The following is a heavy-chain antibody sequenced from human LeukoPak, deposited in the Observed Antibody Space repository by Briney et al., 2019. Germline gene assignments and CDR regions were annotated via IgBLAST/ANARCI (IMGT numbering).Heavy chain of an antibody. Sequence: PGESLKISCTGSGYNFADNWISWVRQKPGKGLEWMGIIYPSDSDTKYNPSFRGQVTISADESISTAFLQWGSLKASDSAMYYCARLEDYYGSGSYYDCWGQGTLVTVSS. CDR2: IYPSDSDT. J-gene: IGHJ4*02. D-gene: IGHD3-10*01. V-gene: IGHV5-51*01. CDR3: ARLEDYYGSGSYYDC. CDR1: GYNFADNW.